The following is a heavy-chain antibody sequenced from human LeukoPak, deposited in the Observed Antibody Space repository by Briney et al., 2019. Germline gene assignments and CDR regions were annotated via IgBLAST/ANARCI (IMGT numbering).Heavy chain of an antibody. V-gene: IGHV3-23*01. CDR1: AITSSTYA. J-gene: IGHJ4*02. Sequence: PGGSLRLSCAASAITSSTYAMNWVRQAPGKGLEWVSGISGSGDSTHYADSVKGRFTISRDNSKNTLYLQMNSLRVEDTAVYYCATPDVALRYFDWSPNEWGQGTLVTVSS. CDR2: ISGSGDST. CDR3: ATPDVALRYFDWSPNE. D-gene: IGHD3-9*01.